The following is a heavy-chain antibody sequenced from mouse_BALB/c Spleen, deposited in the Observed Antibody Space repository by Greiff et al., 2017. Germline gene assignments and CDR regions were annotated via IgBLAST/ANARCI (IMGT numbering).Heavy chain of an antibody. V-gene: IGHV1S137*01. Sequence: QVQLQQSGAELVRPGSSVKISCKASGYAFSSYWMNWVKQRPGQGLEWIGVISTYNGNTNYNQKFKGKATMTVDKSSSTAYMELARLTSEDSAIYYCARGYYGSSYGFAYWGQGTLVTVSA. CDR3: ARGYYGSSYGFAY. J-gene: IGHJ3*01. CDR1: GYAFSSYW. D-gene: IGHD1-1*01. CDR2: ISTYNGNT.